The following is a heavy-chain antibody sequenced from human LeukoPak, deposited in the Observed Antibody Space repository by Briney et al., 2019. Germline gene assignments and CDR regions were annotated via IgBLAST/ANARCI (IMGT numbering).Heavy chain of an antibody. J-gene: IGHJ4*02. CDR3: AKNTILVATEN. CDR2: IYRGGDT. V-gene: IGHV3-53*01. Sequence: GGSLRLSCAASGFAVSDYYMSWVRQAPGKGLEWVSVIYRGGDTYYADSVKGRFTISRDDSKNTVHLQMNSLRAEDTAFYYCAKNTILVATENWGQGTLVTVSS. D-gene: IGHD5-12*01. CDR1: GFAVSDYY.